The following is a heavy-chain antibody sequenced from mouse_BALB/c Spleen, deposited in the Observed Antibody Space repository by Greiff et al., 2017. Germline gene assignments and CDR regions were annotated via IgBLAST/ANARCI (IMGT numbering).Heavy chain of an antibody. CDR1: GYTFTSYW. D-gene: IGHD1-1*01. Sequence: EVQLQQSGTVLARPGASVKMSCKASGYTFTSYWMHWVKQRPGQGLEWIGAIYPGNSDTSYNQKFKGKAKLTAVTSTSTAYMELSSLTNEDSAVYYCTRKGDYYYGSSYGYWGQGTTLTVSS. J-gene: IGHJ2*01. CDR3: TRKGDYYYGSSYGY. CDR2: IYPGNSDT. V-gene: IGHV1-5*01.